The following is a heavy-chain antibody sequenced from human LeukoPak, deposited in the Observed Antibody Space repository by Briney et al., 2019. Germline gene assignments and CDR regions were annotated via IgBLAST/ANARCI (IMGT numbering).Heavy chain of an antibody. CDR3: AKDGHSSSWYWYFDL. V-gene: IGHV3-21*04. D-gene: IGHD6-13*01. CDR2: ISSSSSYI. CDR1: GFTFSSYS. J-gene: IGHJ2*01. Sequence: GGSLRLSCAASGFTFSSYSMNWVRQAPGKGLEWVSSISSSSSYIYYADSVKGRFTISRDNAKNSLYLQMNSLRAEDTALYYCAKDGHSSSWYWYFDLWGRGTLVTVSS.